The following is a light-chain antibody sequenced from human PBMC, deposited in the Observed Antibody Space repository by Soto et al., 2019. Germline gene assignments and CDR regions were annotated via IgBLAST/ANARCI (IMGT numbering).Light chain of an antibody. V-gene: IGKV1-5*01. CDR2: DAS. CDR1: QNINSW. Sequence: DIQMTQSPSTLSASVGDRVTITCRASQNINSWLAWYQQKPGKAPNLLIYDASTLESGVPSRFSGSGSGTEFTLTINNLQPDDFATYYCQQYENYWTFGQGTKVDIK. CDR3: QQYENYWT. J-gene: IGKJ1*01.